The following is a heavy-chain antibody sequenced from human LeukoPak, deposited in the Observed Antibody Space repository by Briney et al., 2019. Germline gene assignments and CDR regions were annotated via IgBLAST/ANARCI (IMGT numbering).Heavy chain of an antibody. CDR2: IRSKAYGGTT. Sequence: GRSLRLSCTASGFTFGDYAMSWVRQAPGKGLEWVGFIRSKAYGGTTEYAASVKGRFTISRDDSKSIAYLQMNSLKTEDTAVYYCTRLITIFGVVITEDPDYWGQGTLVTVSS. V-gene: IGHV3-49*04. D-gene: IGHD3-3*01. CDR3: TRLITIFGVVITEDPDY. CDR1: GFTFGDYA. J-gene: IGHJ4*02.